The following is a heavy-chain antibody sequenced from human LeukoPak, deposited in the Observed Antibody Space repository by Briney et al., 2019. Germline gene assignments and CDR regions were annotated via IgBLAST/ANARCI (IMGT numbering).Heavy chain of an antibody. J-gene: IGHJ4*02. V-gene: IGHV4-59*01. Sequence: SETLSLTCTVSGGSISSNYWSWLRQPPGKGLEWIAYIRDTGRTNYNPSLRSRVTISVDTSKNQFSLNLSYVTAADTAVYYCARGAGWYDNWGQGTLVTVSS. CDR1: GGSISSNY. CDR2: IRDTGRT. CDR3: ARGAGWYDN. D-gene: IGHD6-19*01.